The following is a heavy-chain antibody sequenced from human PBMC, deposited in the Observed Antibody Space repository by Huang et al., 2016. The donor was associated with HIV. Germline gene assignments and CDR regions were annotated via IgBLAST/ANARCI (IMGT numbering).Heavy chain of an antibody. J-gene: IGHJ2*01. CDR2: IYYSGTT. D-gene: IGHD3-22*01. Sequence: QMQLQESGPGLVKTSETLSLTCTVFGGSISISSYYWGWIRQPPGKGLEWIGSIYYSGTTYYNPTLKSRVNISVEMSKNQFSLKLRSVTAADTAVYYCATPSYYYDNSGYLGWYFDLWGRGTLVTVSS. CDR3: ATPSYYYDNSGYLGWYFDL. CDR1: GGSISISSYY. V-gene: IGHV4-39*01.